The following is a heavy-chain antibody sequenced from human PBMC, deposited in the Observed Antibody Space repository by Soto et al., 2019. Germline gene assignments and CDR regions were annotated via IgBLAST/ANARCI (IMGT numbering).Heavy chain of an antibody. CDR3: ARILTATGGHFDS. CDR2: IFWDDDK. D-gene: IGHD2-8*02. CDR1: GFSLTTSGVG. V-gene: IGHV2-5*02. J-gene: IGHJ4*02. Sequence: GPTLVNPTQTLTLTCSFSGFSLTTSGVGVGWVRQSPEKALEWLALIFWDDDKRYSPSLRSRLTIAKDTSKNQVVLTLTNVEPVDTATYYCARILTATGGHFDSWGQGALVTVSS.